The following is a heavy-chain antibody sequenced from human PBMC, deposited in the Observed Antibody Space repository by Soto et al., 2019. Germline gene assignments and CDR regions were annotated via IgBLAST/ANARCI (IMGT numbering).Heavy chain of an antibody. D-gene: IGHD5-18*01. CDR2: ISGSGGST. CDR3: ARAEWLWPAY. J-gene: IGHJ4*02. CDR1: GFTFSSYA. V-gene: IGHV3-23*01. Sequence: PGGSLRLSCAASGFTFSSYAMSWVRQAPGKGLEWVSAISGSGGSTFYADSVQGRFTISRDNSKNTLYLQMDGLRTEDTAVYYGARAEWLWPAYWGQGS.